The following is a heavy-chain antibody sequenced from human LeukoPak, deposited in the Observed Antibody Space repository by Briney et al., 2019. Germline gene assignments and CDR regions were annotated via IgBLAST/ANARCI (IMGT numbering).Heavy chain of an antibody. CDR2: VSGRGDST. Sequence: PGGSLRLSCAASGFTFNNYAMTWVRQAPGKGLEWVSAVSGRGDSTYYADSVKGRLTISRDNSKNTLYLQMNSLRAEDTAVYHCAKAPPAATNYYYGMDVWGQGTTVTVSS. CDR3: AKAPPAATNYYYGMDV. D-gene: IGHD2-15*01. V-gene: IGHV3-23*01. CDR1: GFTFNNYA. J-gene: IGHJ6*02.